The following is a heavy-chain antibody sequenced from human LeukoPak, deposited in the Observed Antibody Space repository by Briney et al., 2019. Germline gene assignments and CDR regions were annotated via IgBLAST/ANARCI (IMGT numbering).Heavy chain of an antibody. D-gene: IGHD4-17*01. Sequence: GGSLRLSCAASGFTLSSYWMSWVRQAPGKGLEGVANIKQDGSEKYYVDSVKGRFTISRDNAKNSLYLQMNSLRAEDTAVYYCASANYGDYPFSVDYWGQGTLVTVSS. V-gene: IGHV3-7*05. CDR1: GFTLSSYW. CDR3: ASANYGDYPFSVDY. J-gene: IGHJ4*02. CDR2: IKQDGSEK.